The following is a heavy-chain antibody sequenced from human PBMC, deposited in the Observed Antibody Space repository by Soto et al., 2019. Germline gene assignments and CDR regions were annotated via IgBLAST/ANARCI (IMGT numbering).Heavy chain of an antibody. J-gene: IGHJ4*02. CDR1: GFTFDDYT. CDR2: ISWDGGST. D-gene: IGHD2-21*02. CDR3: EKEYDRGGDCWYFDY. Sequence: GGSLRLSCAASGFTFDDYTMHWVRQAPGKGLEWVSLISWDGGSTYYADSVKGRFTISRDNSKNSLYLQMNSLRTEDTALYYCEKEYDRGGDCWYFDYWGQGTLVTVSS. V-gene: IGHV3-43*01.